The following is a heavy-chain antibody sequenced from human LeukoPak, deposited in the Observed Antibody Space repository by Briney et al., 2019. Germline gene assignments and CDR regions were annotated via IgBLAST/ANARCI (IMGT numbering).Heavy chain of an antibody. CDR2: IYYSGST. CDR1: GGSISSYY. Sequence: PSETLSLTCTVSGGSISSYYWSWIRQPPGKGLEWIGYIYYSGSTNYNPSLKSRVTISVDTSKNQFSLKLSSVTAAYTAVYYCAAGGSGSYPDAFDIWGQGTMVTVSS. CDR3: AAGGSGSYPDAFDI. J-gene: IGHJ3*02. V-gene: IGHV4-59*01. D-gene: IGHD1-26*01.